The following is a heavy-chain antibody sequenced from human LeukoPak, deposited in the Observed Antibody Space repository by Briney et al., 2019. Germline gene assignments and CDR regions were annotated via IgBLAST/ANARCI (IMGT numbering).Heavy chain of an antibody. D-gene: IGHD3-22*01. CDR2: IKQDGSEK. CDR1: GFTFSSYW. J-gene: IGHJ4*02. Sequence: GGSLRLSCAASGFTFSSYWMSWVRQAPGKGLEWVANIKQDGSEKYYVDSVKGRFTISRDNAKNSLYLQMNSLRAEDTAVCYCARESSYSSGYYYYFGYWGQGTLVTVSS. V-gene: IGHV3-7*01. CDR3: ARESSYSSGYYYYFGY.